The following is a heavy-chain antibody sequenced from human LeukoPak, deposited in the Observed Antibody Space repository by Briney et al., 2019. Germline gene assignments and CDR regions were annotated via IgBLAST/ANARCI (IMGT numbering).Heavy chain of an antibody. CDR3: AKDTGGYSYGPFDY. Sequence: GGSLRLSCAASGFTFDDYAMHWVRQAPGKGLEWVSGISWNSGSIGYADSVKGRFTISRDNAKNSLYLQMNSLRAEDMALYYCAKDTGGYSYGPFDYWGQGTLVTVSS. CDR1: GFTFDDYA. CDR2: ISWNSGSI. V-gene: IGHV3-9*03. D-gene: IGHD5-18*01. J-gene: IGHJ4*02.